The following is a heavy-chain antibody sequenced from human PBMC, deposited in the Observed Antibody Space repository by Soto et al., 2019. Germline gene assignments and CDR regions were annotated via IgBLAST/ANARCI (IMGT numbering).Heavy chain of an antibody. Sequence: GGSLRLSCAASGFTFSSYWMRWVRQAPGKGLEWVANINQDGSGKFYVDSVKGRFTISRDNGKNSLYLQMNSLRVEDTAVYFCASERGYSDYAGAYWGQGTPVTVSS. CDR1: GFTFSSYW. CDR2: INQDGSGK. V-gene: IGHV3-7*03. D-gene: IGHD5-12*01. CDR3: ASERGYSDYAGAY. J-gene: IGHJ4*02.